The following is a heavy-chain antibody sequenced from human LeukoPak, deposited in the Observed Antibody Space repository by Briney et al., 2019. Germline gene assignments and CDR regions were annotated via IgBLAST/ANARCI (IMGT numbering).Heavy chain of an antibody. Sequence: PSETLSLTCAVYGGSFSGYYWSWIRNPPGKGREGIGEINHSGSTNYNPSLKSRVTISVDTSKNQFSLKLSSVTAADTAVYYCARGGDSSSRNWFDPWGQGTLVTVSS. CDR1: GGSFSGYY. CDR2: INHSGST. J-gene: IGHJ5*02. D-gene: IGHD6-13*01. CDR3: ARGGDSSSRNWFDP. V-gene: IGHV4-34*01.